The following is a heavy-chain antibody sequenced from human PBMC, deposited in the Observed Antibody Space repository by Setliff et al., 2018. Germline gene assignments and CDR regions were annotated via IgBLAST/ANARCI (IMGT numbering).Heavy chain of an antibody. CDR1: GYTFTSYG. D-gene: IGHD3-3*01. Sequence: ASVKVSCKASGYTFTSYGFSWVRQAPGQGLEWMGWINPNSGGTNYAQKFQGWVTMTRDTSISTAYMELSRLRSDDTAVYYCARGWDFWSGYLVYWGQGTLVTVSS. CDR2: INPNSGGT. V-gene: IGHV1-2*04. CDR3: ARGWDFWSGYLVY. J-gene: IGHJ4*02.